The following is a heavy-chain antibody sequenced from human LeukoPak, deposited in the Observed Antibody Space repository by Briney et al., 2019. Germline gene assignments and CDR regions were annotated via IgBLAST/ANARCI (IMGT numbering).Heavy chain of an antibody. Sequence: GGSLRLSCAASGFTFSSYWMSWVRQAPGKGLEWVANIKQDGSEKYYVDSVKGRFTISRDNAKNSLYLQMNSLRAEDTAVYCCARDREVKQPLTEYYFDYWGQGTLVTVSS. D-gene: IGHD6-13*01. CDR1: GFTFSSYW. V-gene: IGHV3-7*01. CDR2: IKQDGSEK. CDR3: ARDREVKQPLTEYYFDY. J-gene: IGHJ4*02.